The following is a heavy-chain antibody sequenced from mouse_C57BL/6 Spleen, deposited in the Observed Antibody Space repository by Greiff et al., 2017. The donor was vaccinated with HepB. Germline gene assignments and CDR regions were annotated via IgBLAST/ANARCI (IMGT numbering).Heavy chain of an antibody. V-gene: IGHV5-17*01. Sequence: EVMLVESGGGLVKPGGSLKLSCAASGFTFSDYGMHWVRQAPEKGLEWVAYISSGSSTIYYADTVKGRFTISRDNAKNTLFLQMTSLRSEDTAMYYCARGQRKNFDYWGQGTTLTVSS. J-gene: IGHJ2*01. CDR2: ISSGSSTI. CDR1: GFTFSDYG. CDR3: ARGQRKNFDY. D-gene: IGHD3-3*01.